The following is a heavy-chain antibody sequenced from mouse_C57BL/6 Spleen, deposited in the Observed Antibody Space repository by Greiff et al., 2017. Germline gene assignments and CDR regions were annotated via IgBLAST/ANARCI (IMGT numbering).Heavy chain of an antibody. Sequence: VQLQQSGTELVKPGASVKLSCKASGYTFTSYWMHWVKQRPGQGLEWIGNINPSNGGTNYNEKFKSKATLTVDKSSSTAYMQLSSLTSEDSAVYYCAREGDGYYAVFAYWGQGTLVTVSA. CDR3: AREGDGYYAVFAY. J-gene: IGHJ3*01. D-gene: IGHD2-3*01. CDR1: GYTFTSYW. CDR2: INPSNGGT. V-gene: IGHV1-53*01.